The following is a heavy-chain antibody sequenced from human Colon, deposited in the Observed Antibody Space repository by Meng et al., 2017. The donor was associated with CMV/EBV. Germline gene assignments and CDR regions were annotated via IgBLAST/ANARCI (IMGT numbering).Heavy chain of an antibody. V-gene: IGHV1-18*01. D-gene: IGHD3-10*01. CDR2: ISAYNGHT. Sequence: ASVTVSCKASVYTFPNYGISWVRQAPGQGLEWMGWISAYNGHTNYPQKFQGRVTMTTDTSTSTADMEVRSLRSDDTAVYYCERVGGSGLNWLDPWSQGTLVTVSS. CDR3: ERVGGSGLNWLDP. CDR1: VYTFPNYG. J-gene: IGHJ5*02.